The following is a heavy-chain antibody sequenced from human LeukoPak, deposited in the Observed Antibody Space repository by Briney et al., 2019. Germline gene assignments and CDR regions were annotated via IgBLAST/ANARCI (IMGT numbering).Heavy chain of an antibody. D-gene: IGHD2-2*01. J-gene: IGHJ5*02. CDR2: ISTSGDYV. CDR1: GFTFSIYS. V-gene: IGHV3-21*01. Sequence: GGSLRLSCAASGFTFSIYSMNWVRQAPGKGLEWVSFISTSGDYVYYADSVKGRFTISRDNAQNSLYLQMNSLRAEDTGVYYCAGDGCTSTTCYTSWFDPRGQGTLVTVSS. CDR3: AGDGCTSTTCYTSWFDP.